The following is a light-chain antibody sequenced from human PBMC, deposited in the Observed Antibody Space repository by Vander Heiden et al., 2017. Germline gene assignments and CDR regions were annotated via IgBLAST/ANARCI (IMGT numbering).Light chain of an antibody. CDR3: QQYYTTPHT. CDR2: WAS. CDR1: QSVLHSSNNKNY. V-gene: IGKV4-1*01. J-gene: IGKJ2*01. Sequence: DIVMTQSPDCLAVSLGERATINRKSSQSVLHSSNNKNYLAWYQQKPGQPPKLLIYWASTRESGVPDRFSGSGSGTDFTLASSSLQAEDVAVYYCQQYYTTPHTFGQGTKLEIK.